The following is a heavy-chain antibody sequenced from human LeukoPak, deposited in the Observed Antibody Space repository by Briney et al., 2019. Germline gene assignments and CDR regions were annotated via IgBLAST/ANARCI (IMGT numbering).Heavy chain of an antibody. J-gene: IGHJ4*02. CDR2: INPNSGGT. Sequence: ASVKVSCKASGYTFTGYYMHWVRQAPGQGLEWMGWINPNSGGTNYAQKFQGRVTMTRDTSISTAYMELSRLRSDDTAVYYCARARGLWFGGLEVDYWGQGTLVTVSS. CDR1: GYTFTGYY. D-gene: IGHD3-10*01. CDR3: ARARGLWFGGLEVDY. V-gene: IGHV1-2*02.